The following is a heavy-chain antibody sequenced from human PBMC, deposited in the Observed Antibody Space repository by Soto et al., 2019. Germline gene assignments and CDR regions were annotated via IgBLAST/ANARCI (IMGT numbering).Heavy chain of an antibody. J-gene: IGHJ6*02. CDR2: MFYSGLT. D-gene: IGHD2-15*01. CDR1: GYSVTSGDYY. Sequence: PSETLSLTCSVSGYSVTSGDYYRAWIRQPPGKGLEWIGSMFYSGLTYYNPSLKSRVTLSVDTSKNQSSVRLNSVTAADTAVYYCAPLSVSLSGPYVIHVWGQGTTVTVSS. V-gene: IGHV4-39*01. CDR3: APLSVSLSGPYVIHV.